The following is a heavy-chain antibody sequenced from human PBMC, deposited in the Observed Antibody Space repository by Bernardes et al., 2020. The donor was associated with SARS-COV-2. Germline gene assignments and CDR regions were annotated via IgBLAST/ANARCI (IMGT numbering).Heavy chain of an antibody. V-gene: IGHV3-74*01. J-gene: IGHJ6*02. CDR1: VFISSSYL. CDR3: AVATNSYYGMDV. CDR2: INSDGSTT. D-gene: IGHD5-12*01. Sequence: GSIRLPSAASVFISSSYLIHWVRPAPGKGLVWVSRINSDGSTTSYADSVKGRFTISRDNAKNTLYLQMNSLRAEDTAVYYCAVATNSYYGMDVWGQGTTVTVSS.